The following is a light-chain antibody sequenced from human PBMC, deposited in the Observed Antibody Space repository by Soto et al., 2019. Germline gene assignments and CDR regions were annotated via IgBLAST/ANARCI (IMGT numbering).Light chain of an antibody. J-gene: IGLJ2*01. CDR2: YDS. V-gene: IGLV3-21*01. Sequence: SYELTQPPSVSVAPGETARISCGGNNVGSRSVHWYQQKPGQAPFLVIYYDSDRPSGIPERFSGSNSGNTATLPISRVEAGDEADYYCQVWEATGDQVVFGGGTKLTVL. CDR3: QVWEATGDQVV. CDR1: NVGSRS.